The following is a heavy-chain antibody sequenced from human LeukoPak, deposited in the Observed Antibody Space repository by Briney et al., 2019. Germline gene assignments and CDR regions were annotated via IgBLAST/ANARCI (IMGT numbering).Heavy chain of an antibody. CDR1: GFTFSRYW. CDR2: ISADGSVT. J-gene: IGHJ5*02. CDR3: ATAGGDGSRMGFDP. Sequence: GGSLRLSCADSGFTFSRYWMHWVRQTPGKGLVWVSCISADGSVTRYADSVKGRFTISRDNTKSTLYLKMNSLRAEDTAVYYCATAGGDGSRMGFDPWGQGTLVTVSS. D-gene: IGHD2-15*01. V-gene: IGHV3-74*01.